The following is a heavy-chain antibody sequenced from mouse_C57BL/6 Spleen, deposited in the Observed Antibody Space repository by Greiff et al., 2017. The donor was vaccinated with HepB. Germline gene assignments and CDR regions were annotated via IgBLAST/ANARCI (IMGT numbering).Heavy chain of an antibody. CDR2: IYPGDGDT. CDR3: ARSVGNYPTDFDY. Sequence: QVQLQQSGAELVKPGASVKISCKASGYAFSSYWMNWVKQRPGKGLEWIGQIYPGDGDTNYNGKFKGKATLTADKSSSTAYMQLSSLTSEDSAVYFCARSVGNYPTDFDYWGQGTTLTVSS. V-gene: IGHV1-80*01. J-gene: IGHJ2*01. D-gene: IGHD2-1*01. CDR1: GYAFSSYW.